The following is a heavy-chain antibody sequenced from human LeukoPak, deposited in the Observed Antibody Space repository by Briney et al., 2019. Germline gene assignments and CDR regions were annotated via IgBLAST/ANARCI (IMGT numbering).Heavy chain of an antibody. CDR1: GFTFSSYA. D-gene: IGHD3-10*01. Sequence: GGSLRLSCAASGFTFSSYAMNWVRQAPGKGLEWVAFISYDGSNKYYADYVKGRFTITRDNSKNTLYLQMNSLRAEDTAVYYCASQGGLLWFGELSGGMDVWGQGTTVTVSS. J-gene: IGHJ6*02. CDR3: ASQGGLLWFGELSGGMDV. V-gene: IGHV3-30-3*01. CDR2: ISYDGSNK.